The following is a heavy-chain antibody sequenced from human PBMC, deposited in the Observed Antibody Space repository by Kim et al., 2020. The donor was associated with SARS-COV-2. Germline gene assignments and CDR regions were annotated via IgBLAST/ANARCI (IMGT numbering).Heavy chain of an antibody. J-gene: IGHJ4*02. Sequence: SVKGRFTISRDNSKNTLYLQMNSLRAEDTAVYYCARDGDSGYDYKGFDYWGQGTLVTVSS. D-gene: IGHD5-12*01. V-gene: IGHV3-30*07. CDR3: ARDGDSGYDYKGFDY.